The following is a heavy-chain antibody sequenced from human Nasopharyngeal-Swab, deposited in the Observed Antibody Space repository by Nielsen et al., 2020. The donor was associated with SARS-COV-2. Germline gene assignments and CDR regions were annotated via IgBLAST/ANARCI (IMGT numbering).Heavy chain of an antibody. CDR3: ARVMFDWSVRPFDY. D-gene: IGHD3-9*01. CDR2: INHSGST. V-gene: IGHV4-34*01. Sequence: GSLRLSCAVYGGFFSGHYWNWIRQPPGKGLEWIGEINHSGSTNYNPSLKSRLTISVDTSKSQFSLKLSSVTAADTAVYYCARVMFDWSVRPFDYWGQGTLVTVSS. J-gene: IGHJ4*02. CDR1: GGFFSGHY.